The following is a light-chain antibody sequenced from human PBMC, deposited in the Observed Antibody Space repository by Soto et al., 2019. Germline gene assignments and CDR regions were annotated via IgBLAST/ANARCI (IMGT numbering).Light chain of an antibody. V-gene: IGKV3-20*01. CDR2: GAS. CDR3: QQYGTSLLT. Sequence: EIVLTQSPGTLSLSPGERATLSCRASQSVSSSYLAWYQQKPGQAPRLLIYGASSRATGIPDRFSGSGSGTDVTLTISRLEPEECAVYYCQQYGTSLLTFGGGTKVEIK. CDR1: QSVSSSY. J-gene: IGKJ4*01.